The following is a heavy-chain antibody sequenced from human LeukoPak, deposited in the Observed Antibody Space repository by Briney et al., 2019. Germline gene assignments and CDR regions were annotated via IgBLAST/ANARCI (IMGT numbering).Heavy chain of an antibody. J-gene: IGHJ4*02. D-gene: IGHD4-23*01. Sequence: PAGSLTLSCAASGFSFSSYGMVWVRQAPGKGLEYVSGITSNGGTTYYGNSVKGRFTISRDNSKDTLYLQMGSLRTEDMAVYYCARGIRWASDYWGQGTLVTVAS. CDR1: GFSFSSYG. CDR2: ITSNGGTT. V-gene: IGHV3-64*01. CDR3: ARGIRWASDY.